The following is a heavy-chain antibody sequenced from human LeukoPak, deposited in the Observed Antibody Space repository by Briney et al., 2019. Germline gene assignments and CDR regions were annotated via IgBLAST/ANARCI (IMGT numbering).Heavy chain of an antibody. J-gene: IGHJ4*02. CDR2: LSWNSGSI. V-gene: IGHV3-9*01. CDR3: ARGLVDGGVRLFDY. Sequence: PGRSLRLSCAASGFTFDDHAMHWVRQAPGKGLEWVSGLSWNSGSIDYADSVKGRFTISRDNAKNSLYLQMNSLRAEDTAVYYCARGLVDGGVRLFDYWGQGTLVTVSS. CDR1: GFTFDDHA. D-gene: IGHD3-10*01.